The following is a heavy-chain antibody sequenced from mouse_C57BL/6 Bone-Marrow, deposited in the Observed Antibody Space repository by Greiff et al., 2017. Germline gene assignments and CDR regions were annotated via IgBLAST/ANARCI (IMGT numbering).Heavy chain of an antibody. CDR2: IYPRSGNT. CDR3: ARLRLRRSWYFDV. V-gene: IGHV1-81*01. CDR1: GYTFPSYG. D-gene: IGHD2-4*01. J-gene: IGHJ1*03. Sequence: LEESGAELARPGASVKLSCKASGYTFPSYGISLVKQRTGQGLEWIGEIYPRSGNTYYNEKFKGKATLTADKSSSTAYMELRSLTSEDSAVYFCARLRLRRSWYFDVWGTGTTVTVSS.